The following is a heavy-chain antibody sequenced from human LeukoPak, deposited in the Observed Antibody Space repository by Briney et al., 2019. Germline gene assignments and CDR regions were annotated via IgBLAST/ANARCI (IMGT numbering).Heavy chain of an antibody. J-gene: IGHJ4*02. D-gene: IGHD5-12*01. CDR3: ATLYSGYDVFDY. Sequence: ASVKVSCRASGYTFTDYYIHWVRQAPGQRLEWMGWINPNSGGTNYAQKFQGRVTMTRDTSISTAYMVLSRLRSDDTAVYYCATLYSGYDVFDYWGQGTLVTVSS. CDR1: GYTFTDYY. CDR2: INPNSGGT. V-gene: IGHV1-2*02.